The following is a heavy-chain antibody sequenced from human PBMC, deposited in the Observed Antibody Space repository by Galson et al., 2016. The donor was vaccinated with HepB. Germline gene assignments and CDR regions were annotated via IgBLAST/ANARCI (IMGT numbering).Heavy chain of an antibody. J-gene: IGHJ6*02. CDR3: AIGGGYDPVVGAVDV. V-gene: IGHV3-53*01. CDR2: IDAGGTT. Sequence: SLRLSCAASGVADNSKYMTWIRQTPGKGLEWVSVIDAGGTTYLSDSVKGRFIISRDTSKNMLYLHMNRLRAEDTAVYYCAIGGGYDPVVGAVDVWGQGTTVTVS. CDR1: GVADNSKY. D-gene: IGHD3-16*01.